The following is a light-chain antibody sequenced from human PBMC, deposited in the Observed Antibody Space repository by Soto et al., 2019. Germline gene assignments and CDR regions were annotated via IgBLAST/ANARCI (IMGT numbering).Light chain of an antibody. Sequence: QSALTQPASVSGSPGQSITISCTGSSSDVGSYKYVSWYQQHPGKAPKVMISDVSNRPSGVSSRFSGSKSGNTASLTSSGLQAEDEADYYCCSYTTTSSYVFGSGTKLTVL. CDR1: SSDVGSYKY. CDR3: CSYTTTSSYV. CDR2: DVS. J-gene: IGLJ1*01. V-gene: IGLV2-14*03.